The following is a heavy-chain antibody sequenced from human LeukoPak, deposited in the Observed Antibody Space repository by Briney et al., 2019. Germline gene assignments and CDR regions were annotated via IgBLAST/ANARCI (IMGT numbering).Heavy chain of an antibody. CDR2: IYYSGST. V-gene: IGHV4-59*01. J-gene: IGHJ4*02. D-gene: IGHD6-19*01. Sequence: SETLSLTCTVSGGSISSFYWSWIRQPPGKGLEWIGYIYYSGSTNYNPSLKSRVTISVDTSKNQFSLKLSSVTAADTAVYYCASGAYSSGVDYWGQGTLVTVSS. CDR1: GGSISSFY. CDR3: ASGAYSSGVDY.